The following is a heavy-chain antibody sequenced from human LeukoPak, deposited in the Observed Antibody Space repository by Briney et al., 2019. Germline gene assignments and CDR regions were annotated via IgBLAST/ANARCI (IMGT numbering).Heavy chain of an antibody. D-gene: IGHD1-14*01. Sequence: GGSLRLSCAASGFTFDDYGMSWVRQAPGKGLEWVANIKQDGSEKYYVDSVKGRFTISRDNAKNSLYLQMNSLRAEDTAVYYCARDRRGGLSSRKPYWGQGTLVTVSS. J-gene: IGHJ4*02. CDR1: GFTFDDYG. CDR3: ARDRRGGLSSRKPY. V-gene: IGHV3-7*01. CDR2: IKQDGSEK.